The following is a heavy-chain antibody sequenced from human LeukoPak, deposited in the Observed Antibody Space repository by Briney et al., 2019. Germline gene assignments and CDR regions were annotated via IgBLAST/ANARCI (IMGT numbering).Heavy chain of an antibody. D-gene: IGHD4-17*01. CDR3: ARGRLDYGDYTFHYYYMDV. J-gene: IGHJ6*03. Sequence: SETLSLTCTVSGGSISSGDYYWSWIRQPPGKGLEWIGYIYYSGSTYYNPSLRSRVTISVDTSKNQFSLKLSSVTAADTAVYYCARGRLDYGDYTFHYYYMDVWGKGTTVTVSS. CDR2: IYYSGST. V-gene: IGHV4-30-4*02. CDR1: GGSISSGDYY.